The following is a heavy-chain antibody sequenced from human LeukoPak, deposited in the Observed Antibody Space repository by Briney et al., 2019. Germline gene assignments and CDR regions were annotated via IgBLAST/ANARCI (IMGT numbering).Heavy chain of an antibody. Sequence: GASVKVSCRASGYTFRSYGISWVRQAPGQGLEWMGWISPYSGSTNYPQKSQGRVTVTTDTSTSTAYMELRSLRSDDTAVYFCARALREYSSSWFSDFWGQGTLVTVSS. V-gene: IGHV1-18*01. CDR2: ISPYSGST. J-gene: IGHJ4*02. D-gene: IGHD6-13*01. CDR3: ARALREYSSSWFSDF. CDR1: GYTFRSYG.